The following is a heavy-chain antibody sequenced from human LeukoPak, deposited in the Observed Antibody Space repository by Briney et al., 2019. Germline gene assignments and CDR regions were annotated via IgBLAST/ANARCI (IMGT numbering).Heavy chain of an antibody. Sequence: ASVKVSCKASGGTFSSYAISWVRQATGQGLEWMGLMNPNSGNTGYAQKFQGRVTMTTDTSISTAYMELSGLRSEDTAVYYCARGLRGYWFDPWGQGTLVTVSS. CDR1: GGTFSSYA. J-gene: IGHJ5*02. D-gene: IGHD3-16*01. V-gene: IGHV1-8*02. CDR2: MNPNSGNT. CDR3: ARGLRGYWFDP.